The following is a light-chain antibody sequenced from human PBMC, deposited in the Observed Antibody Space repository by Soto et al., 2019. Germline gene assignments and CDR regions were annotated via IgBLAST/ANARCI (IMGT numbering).Light chain of an antibody. CDR3: QQSYSTPLT. V-gene: IGKV1-39*01. J-gene: IGKJ4*01. CDR2: AAS. CDR1: QSISSY. Sequence: DIQMAQSPSSQSASVGDRVTITCRASQSISSYLNWYQQKPGKAPKLLIYAASSLQSGVPSRFSGSGSGTAFTLTISSLQPEDFATYYCQQSYSTPLTFGGGTKVEIK.